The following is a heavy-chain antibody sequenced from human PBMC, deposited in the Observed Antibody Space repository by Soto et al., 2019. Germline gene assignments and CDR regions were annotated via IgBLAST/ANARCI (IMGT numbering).Heavy chain of an antibody. CDR2: ISYDGSNK. CDR3: ARDAGYDAFDI. V-gene: IGHV3-30-3*01. J-gene: IGHJ3*02. Sequence: GVYLRLSCAASGFTFSSYAMHWVRQAPGKGLEWVAVISYDGSNKYYADSVKGRFTISRDNSKNTLYLQMNSLRAEDTAVYYCARDAGYDAFDIWGQGTMVTVS. CDR1: GFTFSSYA. D-gene: IGHD5-12*01.